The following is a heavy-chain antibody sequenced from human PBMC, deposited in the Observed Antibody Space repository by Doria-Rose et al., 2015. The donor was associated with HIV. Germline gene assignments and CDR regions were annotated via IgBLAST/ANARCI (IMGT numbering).Heavy chain of an antibody. D-gene: IGHD3-10*01. CDR2: ISSTSAYI. CDR3: ATGVTLDY. V-gene: IGHV3-21*01. J-gene: IGHJ4*02. Sequence: VQLVQSGGGQVRPGGSLRLSCATSGFTFSSHRINWVRHAPGQGLEWVSSISSTSAYINYADSVRGRFTISRDNARDSLYLQMDSLRAEDTAIYYCATGVTLDYWGQGTLVTVSS. CDR1: GFTFSSHR.